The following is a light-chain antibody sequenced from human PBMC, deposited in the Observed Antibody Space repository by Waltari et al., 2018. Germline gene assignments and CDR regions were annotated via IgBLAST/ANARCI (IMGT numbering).Light chain of an antibody. Sequence: QLVLTQSPSASASLGASIKLTCTLSSGHSSNIIAWLQQQPERGPRYLMKVNSDGTHSKGDDIPDRFSGSSSGAERYLTISSLQSEDEADYYCQTGGHGTWVFGGWTKVTVL. CDR3: QTGGHGTWV. CDR2: VNSDGTH. CDR1: SGHSSNI. J-gene: IGLJ3*02. V-gene: IGLV4-69*01.